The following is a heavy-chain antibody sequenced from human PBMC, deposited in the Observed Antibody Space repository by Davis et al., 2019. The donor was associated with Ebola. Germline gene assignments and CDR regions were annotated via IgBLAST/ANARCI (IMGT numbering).Heavy chain of an antibody. D-gene: IGHD6-6*01. CDR1: GFTFSSYA. J-gene: IGHJ4*02. CDR2: ISYDGSNK. Sequence: PGGSLRLSCAASGFTFSSYAMHWVRQAPGKGLEWVAVISYDGSNKYYADSVKGRFTISRDNSKNTLYLQMNSLRAEDTAVYYCARVGSSEGGLDYWGQGTLVTVSS. V-gene: IGHV3-30-3*01. CDR3: ARVGSSEGGLDY.